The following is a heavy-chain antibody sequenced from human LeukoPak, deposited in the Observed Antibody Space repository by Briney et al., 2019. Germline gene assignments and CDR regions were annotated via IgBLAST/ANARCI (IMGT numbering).Heavy chain of an antibody. CDR3: ARVHAYCTNGVCYPPYYYMDV. J-gene: IGHJ6*03. CDR1: GFTFSSYW. CDR2: IKQDGSEK. D-gene: IGHD2-8*01. V-gene: IGHV3-7*01. Sequence: PGGSLRLSCAASGFTFSSYWMSWVRQAPGKGLEWVANIKQDGSEKYYVDSVKGRFTISRDNAKNSLYLQMNSLRAEDTAVYYCARVHAYCTNGVCYPPYYYMDVWGKGTTVTVSS.